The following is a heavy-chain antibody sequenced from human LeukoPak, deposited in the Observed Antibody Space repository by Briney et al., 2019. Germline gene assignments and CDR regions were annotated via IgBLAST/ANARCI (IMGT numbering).Heavy chain of an antibody. V-gene: IGHV3-23*01. D-gene: IGHD3-22*01. CDR3: AKVNYYHPYV. CDR1: GFTFSTYS. J-gene: IGHJ4*02. Sequence: GGSLRLSCAASGFTFSTYSMSWVRQAPGKGLEWVSTIDVTTGISYYADSVKGRFTISRDNFQNTLFLQLHHLRVDDTAVYYCAKVNYYHPYVWGQASLVTVSS. CDR2: IDVTTGIS.